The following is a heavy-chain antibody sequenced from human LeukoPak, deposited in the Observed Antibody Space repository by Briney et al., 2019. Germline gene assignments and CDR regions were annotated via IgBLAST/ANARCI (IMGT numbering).Heavy chain of an antibody. J-gene: IGHJ4*02. CDR1: GDSMWGYH. Sequence: AETLSLTCSVCGDSMWGYHGIWLPHPPGEGGVWIGYTYYYATTTYNPSLKNRDTITVDPSKNLYSLKLRSMTADDSAVYYCARDWRPFDYWGQGILVTVSS. V-gene: IGHV4-59*12. CDR3: ARDWRPFDY. CDR2: TYYYATT.